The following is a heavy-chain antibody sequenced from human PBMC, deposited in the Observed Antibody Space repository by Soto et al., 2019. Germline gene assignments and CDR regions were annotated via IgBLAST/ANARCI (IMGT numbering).Heavy chain of an antibody. CDR3: ARGRGRHSSSSEGNWFDP. D-gene: IGHD6-6*01. Sequence: PSETLSLTCTVYGGSFSGYYWSWIRQPPGKGLEWIGEINHSGSTNYNPSLKSRVTISVDTSKNQFSLKLSSVTAADTAVYYCARGRGRHSSSSEGNWFDPGGQGTLVT. CDR2: INHSGST. J-gene: IGHJ5*02. CDR1: GGSFSGYY. V-gene: IGHV4-34*01.